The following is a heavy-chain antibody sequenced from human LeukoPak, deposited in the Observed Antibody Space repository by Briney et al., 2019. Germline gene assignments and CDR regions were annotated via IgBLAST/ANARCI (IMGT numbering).Heavy chain of an antibody. V-gene: IGHV1-3*01. J-gene: IGHJ4*02. CDR1: GYTFTSYA. D-gene: IGHD3-10*01. CDR3: ARDPNYYGSGAIDY. Sequence: ASVRVSCKASGYTFTSYAMHWVRQAPGQRLEWMVWINAGNGNTKYSQKFQGRVTITRDTSASTAYMELSSLRSEDTAVYYCARDPNYYGSGAIDYWGQGTLVTVSS. CDR2: INAGNGNT.